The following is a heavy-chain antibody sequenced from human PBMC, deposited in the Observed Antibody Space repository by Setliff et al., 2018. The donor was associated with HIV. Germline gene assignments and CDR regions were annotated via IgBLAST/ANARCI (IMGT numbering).Heavy chain of an antibody. CDR2: TSGDNVKT. D-gene: IGHD2-15*01. V-gene: IGHV1-18*01. Sequence: GASVKVSCKASGYTFTTYGISWVRQAPGQGLEWMGWTSGDNVKTTYEQKLQDRLTMTTDTSTSTAFMELRSLRSDDSAVYYCVRDWYCSGGSCPNCFDPWGQGTLVTVSS. J-gene: IGHJ5*02. CDR3: VRDWYCSGGSCPNCFDP. CDR1: GYTFTTYG.